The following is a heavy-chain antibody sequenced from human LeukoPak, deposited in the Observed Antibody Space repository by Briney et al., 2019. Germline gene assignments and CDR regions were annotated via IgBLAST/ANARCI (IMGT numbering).Heavy chain of an antibody. CDR3: ARGDATAMAIDY. D-gene: IGHD5-18*01. V-gene: IGHV1-8*01. Sequence: ASVKASCKASGYTFTSYDMNWVRQATGQGLEWMGWMNPNSGNTGYAQKLQGRVTMTRDTSISTAYMELNSLRPEDTAVYYCARGDATAMAIDYWGQGTLVTVSS. J-gene: IGHJ4*02. CDR1: GYTFTSYD. CDR2: MNPNSGNT.